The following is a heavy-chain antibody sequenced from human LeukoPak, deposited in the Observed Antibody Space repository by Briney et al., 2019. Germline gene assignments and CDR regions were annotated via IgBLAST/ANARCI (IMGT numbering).Heavy chain of an antibody. J-gene: IGHJ4*02. CDR1: GFTFSNAW. CDR2: IKTRSDGGTT. V-gene: IGHV3-15*01. CDR3: TRKSYFEN. Sequence: GGSLRLSCAASGFTFSNAWMTWVRQAPGKGLEWVARIKTRSDGGTTDYAATVTGRCIISRDDSKNMLYLQMNSLKTEDTAMYYCTRKSYFENWVQGTLVTVSS.